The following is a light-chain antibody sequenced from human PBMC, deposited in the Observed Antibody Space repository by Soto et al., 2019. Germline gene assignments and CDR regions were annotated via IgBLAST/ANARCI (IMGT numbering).Light chain of an antibody. J-gene: IGKJ4*01. V-gene: IGKV1-17*03. CDR1: HNINYY. CDR3: LQHNSYPLT. CDR2: SAS. Sequence: DIQMTQSPSAMSASVGDRVTISCRASHNINYYLAWFQQKPGKVPKRLIYSASSLQSGVPSRFSRSGSGTQFTLTITGLQPEDTAIYYCLQHNSYPLTFGGGTKVEIK.